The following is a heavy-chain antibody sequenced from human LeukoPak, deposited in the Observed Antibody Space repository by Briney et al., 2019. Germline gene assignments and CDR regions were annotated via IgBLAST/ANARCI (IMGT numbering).Heavy chain of an antibody. J-gene: IGHJ5*02. Sequence: PGGSLRLSCAASGFTFSSYSMNWVRQAPGKGLEWVSSISSSSSYIYYADSVKGRFTISRDNAKNSLYLQMNSLRAEDTALYYCAKDPQGGTLRRNWFDPWGQGTLVTVSS. V-gene: IGHV3-21*04. CDR3: AKDPQGGTLRRNWFDP. CDR1: GFTFSSYS. D-gene: IGHD1-7*01. CDR2: ISSSSSYI.